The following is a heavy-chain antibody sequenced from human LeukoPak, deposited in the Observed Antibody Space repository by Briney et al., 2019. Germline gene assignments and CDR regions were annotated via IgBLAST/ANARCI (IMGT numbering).Heavy chain of an antibody. V-gene: IGHV5-51*01. CDR2: IYPGDSAT. J-gene: IGHJ3*02. Sequence: GESLKISCKGSGYSYTSYWIGWARQMLGTGLEWMGIIYPGDSATRYSPSFQGQVTISADKSISTAYLQWSSLKASDTAKYYCALGRRGAAGAFDIWGQGTLVTVSS. CDR3: ALGRRGAAGAFDI. CDR1: GYSYTSYW. D-gene: IGHD3-10*01.